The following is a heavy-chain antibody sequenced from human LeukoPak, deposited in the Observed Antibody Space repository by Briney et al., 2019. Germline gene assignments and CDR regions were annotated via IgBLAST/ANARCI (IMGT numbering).Heavy chain of an antibody. CDR2: IKQDGSGK. CDR3: ARSLGSPITSPDY. CDR1: GFTFSSYW. J-gene: IGHJ4*02. D-gene: IGHD3-10*01. V-gene: IGHV3-7*01. Sequence: GGSLRLSCAASGFTFSSYWMSWVRQAPGKGLEWLANIKQDGSGKYYVDSVKGRFTISRDNAKNSLYLQMNSLRAEDTAVYYCARSLGSPITSPDYWGQGTLVTVSS.